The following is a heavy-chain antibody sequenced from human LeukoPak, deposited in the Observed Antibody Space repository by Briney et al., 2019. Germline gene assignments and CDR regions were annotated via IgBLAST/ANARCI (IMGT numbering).Heavy chain of an antibody. D-gene: IGHD2-21*01. CDR2: IHYSGST. CDR1: GGSIRNYY. J-gene: IGHJ4*02. Sequence: SETLSLTCTVSGGSIRNYYWSWIRQPPGKGLEWIGYIHYSGSTNYNASLNSRVTISADMSKNQFSLHLSSVTAADTAVYYCAGPYISRFIYWGQGTLVTVSS. CDR3: AGPYISRFIY. V-gene: IGHV4-59*08.